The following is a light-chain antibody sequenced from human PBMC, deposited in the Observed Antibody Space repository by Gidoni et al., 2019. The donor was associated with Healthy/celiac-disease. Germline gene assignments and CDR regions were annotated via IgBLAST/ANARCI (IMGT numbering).Light chain of an antibody. CDR3: QQYYRSPLT. V-gene: IGKV4-1*01. CDR2: WAS. Sequence: DIVMTQSPDSLAVSLGESATINCKSSQSVFYSSNNNNYLAWYQQKPGQPPKLLIYWASTRESGVPDRFSGSGSGADFTLTISSLQAEDVAAYYCQQYYRSPLTFGGXTKVEIK. CDR1: QSVFYSSNNNNY. J-gene: IGKJ4*01.